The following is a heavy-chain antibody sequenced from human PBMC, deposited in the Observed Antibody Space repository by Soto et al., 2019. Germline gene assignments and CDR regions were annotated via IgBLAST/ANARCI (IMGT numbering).Heavy chain of an antibody. CDR3: AKDTAAMVAGIDY. CDR2: ISGSGGST. J-gene: IGHJ4*02. Sequence: GGSLRLSCAASGFTFSSYAMSWVRQAPWKGLEWVSAISGSGGSTYYAVSVKGRFTISRDNSKNTLYLQMNSLRAEDAAVYYCAKDTAAMVAGIDYWGQGTLVTVSS. V-gene: IGHV3-23*01. D-gene: IGHD5-18*01. CDR1: GFTFSSYA.